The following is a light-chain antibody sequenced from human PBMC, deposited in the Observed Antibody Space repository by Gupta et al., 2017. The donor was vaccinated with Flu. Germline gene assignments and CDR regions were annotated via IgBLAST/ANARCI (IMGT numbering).Light chain of an antibody. CDR2: KNK. J-gene: IGLJ2*01. V-gene: IGLV1-47*01. CDR1: YYSMGNDY. CDR3: AAGDGSRRWG. Sequence: SINTTCSGGYYSMGNDYVYWDQLRPATTPSLLVYKNKRRAAGAADRFSATKSGTAAALTISAHGAEDDADYYCAAGDGSRRWGFGGGTKPTVL.